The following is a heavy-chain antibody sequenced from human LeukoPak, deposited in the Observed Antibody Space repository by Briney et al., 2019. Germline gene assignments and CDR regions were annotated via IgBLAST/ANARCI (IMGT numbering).Heavy chain of an antibody. CDR3: ARPWVVAATTSHAAFDI. CDR1: GYTFTSYW. V-gene: IGHV5-51*01. CDR2: IYPGDSDT. Sequence: GESLKISCEGSGYTFTSYWIAWVRQMPGKGLEWMGIIYPGDSDTRYSPSFQGQVTISADKSISTAYLQWSSLTASDTAMYFCARPWVVAATTSHAAFDIWGQGTLVSVSS. D-gene: IGHD2-15*01. J-gene: IGHJ3*02.